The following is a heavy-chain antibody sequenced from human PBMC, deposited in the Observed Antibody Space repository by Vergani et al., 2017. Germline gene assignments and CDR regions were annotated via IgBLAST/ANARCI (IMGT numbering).Heavy chain of an antibody. D-gene: IGHD3-10*01. J-gene: IGHJ5*02. Sequence: QVQLQESGPGLVKPSQTLSLTCTVSGASINNAFYYWHWIRQPAGKGLEWIGRIYVSGITDYNSSLQSRVSMSVDTSKNQFSLKLSSVTAADTAVYYCARAPMVRGVIRFDPWGQGTLVTVSS. CDR2: IYVSGIT. CDR1: GASINNAFYY. V-gene: IGHV4-61*02. CDR3: ARAPMVRGVIRFDP.